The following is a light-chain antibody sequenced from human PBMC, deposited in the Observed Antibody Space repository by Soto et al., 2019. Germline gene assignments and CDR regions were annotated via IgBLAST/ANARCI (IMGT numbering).Light chain of an antibody. CDR1: QSISSSY. Sequence: IVLTQSPGTLSLSPGERATLSCRASQSISSSYLAWYQQKPGQAPRLLIYGASSRATGIPDRFSGSGSVTDFTLTISSLEPEDFAVYYCQQHSNSQWSFGQGTKVEI. CDR3: QQHSNSQWS. V-gene: IGKV3-20*01. CDR2: GAS. J-gene: IGKJ1*01.